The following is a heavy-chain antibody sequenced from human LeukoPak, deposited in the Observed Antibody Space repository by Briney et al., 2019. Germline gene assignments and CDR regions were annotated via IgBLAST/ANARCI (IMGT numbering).Heavy chain of an antibody. CDR2: INHSGST. CDR1: GGSFSGYY. J-gene: IGHJ6*03. Sequence: SETLSLTCAVYGGSFSGYYWSWIRQPPGKGLEWIGEINHSGSTNYNPSLKSRVTISVDTSKNQLSLKLSYVTAADTAVYYCARAAIGYCSSTSCYPYYYYYMDVWGKGTTVTVSS. V-gene: IGHV4-34*01. D-gene: IGHD2-2*01. CDR3: ARAAIGYCSSTSCYPYYYYYMDV.